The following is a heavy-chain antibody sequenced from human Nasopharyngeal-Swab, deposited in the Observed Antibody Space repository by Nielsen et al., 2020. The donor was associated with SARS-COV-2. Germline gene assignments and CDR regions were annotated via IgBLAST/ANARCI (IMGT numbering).Heavy chain of an antibody. CDR1: GDIFTSNG. Sequence: ASVKVSCKASGDIFTSNGISWVRQAPRQGLEWMGWISAYNGNTNYAQKLQGRVTMTTDTSTSTAYMELSRLRSDDAAVYYCARGPIGIAAAGTIGWFDPGGQGTLVTVSS. CDR2: ISAYNGNT. D-gene: IGHD6-13*01. CDR3: ARGPIGIAAAGTIGWFDP. J-gene: IGHJ5*02. V-gene: IGHV1-18*01.